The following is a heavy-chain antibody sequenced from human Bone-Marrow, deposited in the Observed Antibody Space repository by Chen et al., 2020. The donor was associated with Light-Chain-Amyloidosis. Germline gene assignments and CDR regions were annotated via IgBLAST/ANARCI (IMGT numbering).Heavy chain of an antibody. CDR2: IRSNYYGWTT. J-gene: IGHJ3*01. CDR1: GFSLNDYA. V-gene: IGHV3-49*05. Sequence: EVQVVASGGGLVKPGRSLRLSCTGSGFSLNDYAVSWFRQAPGKGLEWVSFIRSNYYGWTTEYAPSVKGRFTNSRDDSKSIAYLEMTGLKSEDTAVYFCAPGGPIAHGFDSWGQGTVVTVSS. D-gene: IGHD1-26*01. CDR3: APGGPIAHGFDS.